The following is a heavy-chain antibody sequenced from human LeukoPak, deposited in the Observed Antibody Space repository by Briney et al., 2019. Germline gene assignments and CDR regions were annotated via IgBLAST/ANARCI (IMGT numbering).Heavy chain of an antibody. D-gene: IGHD2-15*01. CDR3: ARGSGYCSGGSCYASDY. J-gene: IGHJ4*02. V-gene: IGHV1-8*01. CDR2: MNPNSGNT. CDR1: GYTFTSYD. Sequence: ASVKVSCKASGYTFTSYDINWVRQATGQGLEWMGWMNPNSGNTGYAQKFQGRVTMTRNTSISTAYMELSSLRSEDTAVYYCARGSGYCSGGSCYASDYWGQGTLVTVSS.